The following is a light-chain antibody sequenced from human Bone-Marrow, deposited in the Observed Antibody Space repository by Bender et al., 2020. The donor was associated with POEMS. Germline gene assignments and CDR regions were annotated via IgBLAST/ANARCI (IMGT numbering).Light chain of an antibody. CDR2: GVT. V-gene: IGLV2-14*03. J-gene: IGLJ1*01. CDR1: SSDVGSYHY. CDR3: CSYAGSSTYV. Sequence: QSALTQPASVSGSPGQSITISCTGASSDVGSYHYVSWYQQHPGKAPKLIISGVTNRPSGVSNRFSGSKSGNTASLTISGLQTEDEADYFCCSYAGSSTYVFGSGTKVTVL.